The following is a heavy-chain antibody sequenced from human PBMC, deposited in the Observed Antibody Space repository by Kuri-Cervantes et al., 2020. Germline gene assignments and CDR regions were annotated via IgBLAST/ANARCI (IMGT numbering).Heavy chain of an antibody. CDR1: GYPISSGYY. D-gene: IGHD3-10*01. J-gene: IGHJ4*02. CDR3: ARTHYYGSGSYTQRDY. V-gene: IGHV4-38-2*02. Sequence: SETLSLTCTVSGYPISSGYYWGWIRQPPGKGLEWIGSIYHSGSTYYNPSLKSRVTISVDTSKNQFSLKLSSVTAADTAVYYCARTHYYGSGSYTQRDYWGQGTLVTVSS. CDR2: IYHSGST.